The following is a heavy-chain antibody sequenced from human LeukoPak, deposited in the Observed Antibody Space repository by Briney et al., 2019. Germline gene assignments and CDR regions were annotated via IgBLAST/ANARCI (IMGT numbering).Heavy chain of an antibody. CDR3: AREVADDSSGPLDY. Sequence: GASVKVSCKASGYTFTGYYMHWVRQAPGQGLEWMGWINPNSGGTNYAQKFQGRVTMTRDTSISTAYMELSRLRSDDTAVYYCAREVADDSSGPLDYWGQGTLVTVSS. CDR1: GYTFTGYY. D-gene: IGHD3-22*01. CDR2: INPNSGGT. J-gene: IGHJ4*02. V-gene: IGHV1-2*02.